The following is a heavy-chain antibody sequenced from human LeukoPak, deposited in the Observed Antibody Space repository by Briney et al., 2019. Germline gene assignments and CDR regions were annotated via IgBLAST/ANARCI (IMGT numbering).Heavy chain of an antibody. CDR2: INSDGSST. CDR3: ARSYGMDV. Sequence: GGSLRLSCAASGFTFSTYWMHWVRQAPGKGPVRVSRINSDGSSTTYADSVKGRFTISRDNAKSTLYLQMNSLRAEDTAVYYCARSYGMDVWGQGTTVTVSS. CDR1: GFTFSTYW. V-gene: IGHV3-74*01. J-gene: IGHJ6*02.